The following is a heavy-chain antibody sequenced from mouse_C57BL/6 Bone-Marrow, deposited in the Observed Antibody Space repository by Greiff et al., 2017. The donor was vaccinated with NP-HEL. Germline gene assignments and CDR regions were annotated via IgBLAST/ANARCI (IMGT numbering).Heavy chain of an antibody. CDR3: VREHDGYYDNAMDY. CDR2: IRSKSNNYAT. CDR1: GFSFNTYA. J-gene: IGHJ4*01. V-gene: IGHV10-1*01. D-gene: IGHD2-3*01. Sequence: EVQLVESGGGLVQPKGSLKLSCAASGFSFNTYAMNWVRQAPGKGLEWVARIRSKSNNYATYYADSVKDRFTISRDDSESMLYLQMNNLKTEDTAMYYCVREHDGYYDNAMDYWGQGTSVTVSS.